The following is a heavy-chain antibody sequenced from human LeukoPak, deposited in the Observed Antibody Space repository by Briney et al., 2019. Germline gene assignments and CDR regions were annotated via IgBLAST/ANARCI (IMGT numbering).Heavy chain of an antibody. CDR3: TSRTYTTNDY. J-gene: IGHJ4*02. D-gene: IGHD2-2*02. Sequence: GGSLRLSCAASGFTFSNAWMNWVRQAPGKGLEWLGRIQTKTDGETTQYAAPMRGRLTISRDDSKNTLYLQMNSLNTEDTAVYYCTSRTYTTNDYWGQGTLVTVSS. CDR1: GFTFSNAW. V-gene: IGHV3-15*01. CDR2: IQTKTDGETT.